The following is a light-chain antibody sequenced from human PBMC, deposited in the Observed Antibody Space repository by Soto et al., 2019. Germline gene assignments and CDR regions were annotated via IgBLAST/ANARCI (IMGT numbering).Light chain of an antibody. J-gene: IGKJ4*01. CDR3: QQSDRVPLT. V-gene: IGKV1-39*01. Sequence: DIQMTQSPSSLSASVGDRVTITCRASQSINIHLNWYQQKPGKAPKLLIYATSSLQSGVPSRFSGSGSGTDFTLTISNLQPEDFGTYYCQQSDRVPLTFGGGTKVETK. CDR2: ATS. CDR1: QSINIH.